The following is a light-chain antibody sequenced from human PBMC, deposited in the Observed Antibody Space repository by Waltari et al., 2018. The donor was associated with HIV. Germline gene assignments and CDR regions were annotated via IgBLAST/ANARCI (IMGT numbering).Light chain of an antibody. CDR2: VDT. CDR1: ALPKQY. Sequence: SYELTQPPSVSVSPGQTARITCSGDALPKQYASWYQQKSGQAPVLVIYVDTKRPPGIPERFAGSSSGTMATLTISGAQVEDEADYYCYSTDSSGNHRVFGGGTKLTVL. J-gene: IGLJ3*02. CDR3: YSTDSSGNHRV. V-gene: IGLV3-10*01.